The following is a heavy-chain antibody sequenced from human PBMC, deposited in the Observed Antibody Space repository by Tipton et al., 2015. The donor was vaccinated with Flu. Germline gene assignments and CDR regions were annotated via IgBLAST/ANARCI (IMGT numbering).Heavy chain of an antibody. Sequence: TLSLTCAVYGGSFSGYSWTWIRQSPGKGLEWIGEINHSGSTNYKPSLKSRVTISVDTSKNQFSLKLSSVTAADTAVYYCARQDSGVDFWSGYDHYYYYMDVWGKGTTVTVSS. CDR2: INHSGST. CDR3: ARQDSGVDFWSGYDHYYYYMDV. D-gene: IGHD3-3*01. CDR1: GGSFSGYS. J-gene: IGHJ6*03. V-gene: IGHV4-34*01.